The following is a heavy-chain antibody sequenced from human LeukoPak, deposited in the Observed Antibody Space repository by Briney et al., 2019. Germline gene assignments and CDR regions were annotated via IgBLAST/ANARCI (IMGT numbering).Heavy chain of an antibody. J-gene: IGHJ5*02. Sequence: ASVKVSCKASGYTFTGYYMHWVRQAPGQGLEWMGRINRNSGGTNYAQKFQGRVTMTRDTSISTAYMELSRLRSDDTAVYYCARGAYGSGSYYSNWFDTWGQGNLVTVS. V-gene: IGHV1-2*06. CDR1: GYTFTGYY. D-gene: IGHD3-10*01. CDR3: ARGAYGSGSYYSNWFDT. CDR2: INRNSGGT.